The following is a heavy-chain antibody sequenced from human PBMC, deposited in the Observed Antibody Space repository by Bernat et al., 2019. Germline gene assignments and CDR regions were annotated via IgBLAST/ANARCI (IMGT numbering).Heavy chain of an antibody. J-gene: IGHJ3*02. CDR2: ISGSGGST. V-gene: IGHV3-23*01. Sequence: EVQLLESGGGLVQPGGSLRLSCAASGFTFSSYAMSWVRQAPGKGLEWVSAISGSGGSTYYADSVKGRFTISRDNSKNTLYLQMNSLRAEDTAVYYCARGYCSGGSCYLLDAFDIWGQGTMVTVSS. CDR3: ARGYCSGGSCYLLDAFDI. CDR1: GFTFSSYA. D-gene: IGHD2-15*01.